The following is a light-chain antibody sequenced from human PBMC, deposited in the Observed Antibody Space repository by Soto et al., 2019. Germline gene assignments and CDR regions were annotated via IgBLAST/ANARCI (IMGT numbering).Light chain of an antibody. CDR2: DAS. CDR1: QSISSW. V-gene: IGKV1-5*01. Sequence: DIQMTQSPSSLSASVGDRVTITCRASQSISSWLAWYQQKPGKAPKLLIYDASSLESGVPSRFSGSGSGTEFTLTISSLQPDDFATYYCKQYNSYSSTFGHGTKVDIK. CDR3: KQYNSYSST. J-gene: IGKJ1*01.